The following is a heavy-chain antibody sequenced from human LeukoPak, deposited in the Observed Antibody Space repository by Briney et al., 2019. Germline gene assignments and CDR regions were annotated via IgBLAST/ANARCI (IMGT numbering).Heavy chain of an antibody. CDR2: INPSGGST. J-gene: IGHJ4*02. CDR1: GYTFTSYY. Sequence: AASVKVSCKASGYTFTSYYMHWVRQAPGQGLEWMGIINPSGGSTSYAQKFQGRVTMTRDMSTSTVYMELSSLRSEDTAVYYCARGGSADQTYYYDNSGYYFRWGQGTLVTVSS. V-gene: IGHV1-46*01. CDR3: ARGGSADQTYYYDNSGYYFR. D-gene: IGHD3-22*01.